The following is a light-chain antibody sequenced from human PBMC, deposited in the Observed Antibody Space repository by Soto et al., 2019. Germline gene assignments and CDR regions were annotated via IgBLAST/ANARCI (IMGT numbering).Light chain of an antibody. CDR3: QQYNDYWT. CDR1: QSISTW. CDR2: DAS. V-gene: IGKV1-5*01. Sequence: DIQMTQSPSTLSASVGDRVTITCRASQSISTWLAWYQQKPWKAPKLLIFDASNLESGVPSRFSGGGSGTEFTLTISSLQPDDFATYFCQQYNDYWTFGQGTKVDIK. J-gene: IGKJ1*01.